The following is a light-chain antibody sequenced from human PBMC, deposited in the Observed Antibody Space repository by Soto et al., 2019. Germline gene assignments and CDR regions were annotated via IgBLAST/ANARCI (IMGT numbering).Light chain of an antibody. Sequence: EIVLTQSPGTLSLSPGERVTLSCRASQTVSSSYLAWYQQKPGQAPRLLIYGASSRATGVPDRFSGSGSGTEFTLTISRLEPEDFAVYYCQQYGSSLFTFGPGTKVDIK. CDR3: QQYGSSLFT. V-gene: IGKV3-20*01. CDR2: GAS. CDR1: QTVSSSY. J-gene: IGKJ3*01.